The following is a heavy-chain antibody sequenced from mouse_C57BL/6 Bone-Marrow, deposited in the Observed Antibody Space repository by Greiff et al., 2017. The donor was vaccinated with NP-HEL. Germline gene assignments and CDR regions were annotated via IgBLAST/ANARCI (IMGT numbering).Heavy chain of an antibody. Sequence: VQLQQSGAGLMKPGASVKLSCTATGYTFSGYGIEWVQQGPGHGLEWIGEILPGSGSTNYAEKVKGKVTFTADTSYNTAYMQLSSLTSEDSAIYYCARRGFDYGSSAFAYWGQGTSVTVSA. CDR1: GYTFSGYG. J-gene: IGHJ3*01. CDR3: ARRGFDYGSSAFAY. D-gene: IGHD1-1*01. V-gene: IGHV1-9*01. CDR2: ILPGSGST.